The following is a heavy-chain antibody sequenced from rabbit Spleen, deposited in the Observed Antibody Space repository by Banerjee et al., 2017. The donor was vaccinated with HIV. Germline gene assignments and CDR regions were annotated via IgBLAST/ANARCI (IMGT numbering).Heavy chain of an antibody. J-gene: IGHJ4*01. D-gene: IGHD2-1*01. CDR1: GFTFSSSYY. CDR3: ARGSATMTMVITGYYLTL. Sequence: QSLEESGGGLVQPEGSLTLTCTAYGFTFSSSYYMCWVRQAPGKGLEWIACIYGGSGASTAYAIWAKGRFTISKTSSTTVTLQMTSLTAADTATYFCARGSATMTMVITGYYLTLWGPGTLVTVS. V-gene: IGHV1S40*01. CDR2: IYGGSGAST.